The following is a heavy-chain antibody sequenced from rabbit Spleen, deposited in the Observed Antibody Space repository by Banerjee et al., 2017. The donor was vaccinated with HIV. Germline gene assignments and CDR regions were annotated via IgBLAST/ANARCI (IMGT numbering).Heavy chain of an antibody. D-gene: IGHD7-1*01. CDR2: IDSGSSGFT. Sequence: QEQLEESGGGLVKPGASLTLTCTASGVSFSFSSYMCWVRQAPGKGLEWIACIDSGSSGFTYFASWAKGRFTISKTSSTTVTLQMTSLTAADTATYFCASDAGYAGYAARNLWGPGTLVTVS. J-gene: IGHJ4*01. CDR3: ASDAGYAGYAARNL. CDR1: GVSFSFSSY. V-gene: IGHV1S45*01.